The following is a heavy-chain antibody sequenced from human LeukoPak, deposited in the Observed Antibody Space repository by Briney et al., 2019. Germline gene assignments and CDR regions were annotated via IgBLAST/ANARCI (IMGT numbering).Heavy chain of an antibody. CDR3: ARPRFGSSGYYYDY. J-gene: IGHJ4*02. CDR1: GGSISSYY. Sequence: SETLSLTCTVSGGSISSYYWSWIRQPPGKGLEWIGYIYYSGSTNYDPSLKSRVTISVDTSKNQFSLKLSSVTAADTAVYYCARPRFGSSGYYYDYWGQGTLVTVSS. D-gene: IGHD3-22*01. V-gene: IGHV4-59*08. CDR2: IYYSGST.